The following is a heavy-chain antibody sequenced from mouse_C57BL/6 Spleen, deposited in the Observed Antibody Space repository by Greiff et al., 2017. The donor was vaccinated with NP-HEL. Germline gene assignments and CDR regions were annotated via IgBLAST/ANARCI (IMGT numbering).Heavy chain of an antibody. V-gene: IGHV1-59*01. Sequence: VQLQQPGAELVRPGTSVKLSCKASGYTFTSYWMHWVKQRPGQGLEWIGVIDPSDSYTNYNQKFKGKATLTVDTSSSTAYMQLSSLTSEDSAVYYCARSDYRDFDYWGQGTTLTVSS. CDR1: GYTFTSYW. J-gene: IGHJ2*01. CDR3: ARSDYRDFDY. D-gene: IGHD2-12*01. CDR2: IDPSDSYT.